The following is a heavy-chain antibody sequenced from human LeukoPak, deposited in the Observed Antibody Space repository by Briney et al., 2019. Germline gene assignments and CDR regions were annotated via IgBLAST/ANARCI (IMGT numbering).Heavy chain of an antibody. CDR1: GYSFTSYW. J-gene: IGHJ4*02. CDR2: IDPSDSYT. D-gene: IGHD2-15*01. V-gene: IGHV5-10-1*01. Sequence: GESLKISCKGSGYSFTSYWISWVRQMPGKGLEWMGRIDPSDSYTNYSPSFQGHVTISADESISTAYPQWSSLKASDTAMYYCARLFYSHYDYWGQGTLVTVSS. CDR3: ARLFYSHYDY.